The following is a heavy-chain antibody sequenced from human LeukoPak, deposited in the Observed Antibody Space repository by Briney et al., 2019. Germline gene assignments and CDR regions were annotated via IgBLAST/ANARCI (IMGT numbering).Heavy chain of an antibody. V-gene: IGHV3-48*02. CDR3: ARDHDWAFDL. CDR1: GFPFGSYV. D-gene: IGHD3-9*01. J-gene: IGHJ4*02. Sequence: TGGSLRLSCEASGFPFGSYVMTWVRQAPGKGLEWIAYINHNAEMIFYPDFVKGRFTISRDNAKNSPYLQMNALRYEDTAIYYCARDHDWAFDLWGQGTLVTVSS. CDR2: INHNAEMI.